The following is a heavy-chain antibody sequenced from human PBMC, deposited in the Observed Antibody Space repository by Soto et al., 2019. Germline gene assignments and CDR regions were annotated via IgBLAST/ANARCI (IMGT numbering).Heavy chain of an antibody. D-gene: IGHD3-22*01. CDR1: GFTFSSYE. CDR2: ITSRSDTI. CDR3: ARSSGHYRPFDS. J-gene: IGHJ4*02. Sequence: GGSLRLSCAASGFTFSSYEMNWVRQAPGKGLEWVSHITSRSDTIYYADSVKGRFTISRDNAESSLFLQMNSLRAEDTAVYYCARSSGHYRPFDSWGQGTLVTVSS. V-gene: IGHV3-48*03.